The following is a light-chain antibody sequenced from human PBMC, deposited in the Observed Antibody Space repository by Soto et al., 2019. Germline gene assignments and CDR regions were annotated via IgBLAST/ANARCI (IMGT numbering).Light chain of an antibody. CDR1: QSISSN. CDR3: QQSHSIPWT. V-gene: IGKV1-39*01. J-gene: IGKJ1*01. CDR2: AAS. Sequence: IRITQSPSSLSASAVERVTITCRASQSISSNLNWYQQKPGKAPKLLIYAASNLQSGVPSTFSGSGSGTDFTLTISSLQPEDFATYYCQQSHSIPWTFGQGTTVDIK.